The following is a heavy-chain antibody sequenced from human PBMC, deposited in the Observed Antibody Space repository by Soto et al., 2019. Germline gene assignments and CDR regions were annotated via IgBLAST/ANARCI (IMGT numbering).Heavy chain of an antibody. CDR1: GGSISSYY. CDR3: ARGTYYDILTGYYTPGWFDP. D-gene: IGHD3-9*01. Sequence: SETLSLTCTVSGGSISSYYWSWIRQPPGKGLEWIGYIYYSGSTNYNPSLKSRVTISVDTSKNQFSLKLSSVTAADTAVYYCARGTYYDILTGYYTPGWFDPWGQGTLVTVSS. CDR2: IYYSGST. V-gene: IGHV4-59*01. J-gene: IGHJ5*02.